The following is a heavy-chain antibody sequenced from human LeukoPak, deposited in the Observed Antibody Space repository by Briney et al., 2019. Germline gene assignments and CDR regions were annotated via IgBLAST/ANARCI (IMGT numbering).Heavy chain of an antibody. Sequence: SETLSLTCTLSGGSISSYYWSWIRQPAGKGLEWIGRICTSGSTNYNPSLKSRVTISVDTSKNQFSLKLSSVTAAHTAVYYCARHVRYSFGYDYWGQGTLVTVSS. CDR1: GGSISSYY. D-gene: IGHD5-18*01. CDR3: ARHVRYSFGYDY. V-gene: IGHV4-4*07. CDR2: ICTSGST. J-gene: IGHJ4*02.